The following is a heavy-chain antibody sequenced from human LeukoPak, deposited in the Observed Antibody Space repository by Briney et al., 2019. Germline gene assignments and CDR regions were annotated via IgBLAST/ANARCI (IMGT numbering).Heavy chain of an antibody. D-gene: IGHD3-10*01. CDR1: GGSFSGYY. Sequence: SETLSLTCAVYGGSFSGYYWSWIRQPPGKGLEWNGEINHSGSTNYNPSLKSRVTISVDTSKNQFSLKLSSVTAADTAVYYCARSEGPLLLWFGESREHNWFDPWGQGTLVTVSS. J-gene: IGHJ5*02. CDR2: INHSGST. V-gene: IGHV4-34*01. CDR3: ARSEGPLLLWFGESREHNWFDP.